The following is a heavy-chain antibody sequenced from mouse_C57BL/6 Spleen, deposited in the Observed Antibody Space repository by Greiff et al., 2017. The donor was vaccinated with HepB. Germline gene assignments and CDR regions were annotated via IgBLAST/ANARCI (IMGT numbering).Heavy chain of an antibody. CDR1: GYTFTSYG. CDR3: ARWSYSPYLGKNYLYY. Sequence: QVQLQQSGAELARPGASVKLSCKASGYTFTSYGISWVKQRTGQGLEWIGEIYPRSGNTYYNEKFKGKATLTADKSSSTAYLGLSSLTSEDSAVYFWARWSYSPYLGKNYLYYWGQGTTLTVSS. V-gene: IGHV1-81*01. D-gene: IGHD2-12*01. CDR2: IYPRSGNT. J-gene: IGHJ2*01.